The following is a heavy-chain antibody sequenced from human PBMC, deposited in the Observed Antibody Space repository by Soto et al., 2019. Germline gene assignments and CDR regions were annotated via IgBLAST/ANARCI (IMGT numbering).Heavy chain of an antibody. Sequence: SETLSLTCTVSGGSISSSSYYWGWIRQPPGKGLEWIASIYYSGSTNYNPSLKSRVTISVDTSKNQFSLKLSSVTAADTAVYYCARTTLGWAFDIWGQGTMVTVSS. V-gene: IGHV4-39*07. D-gene: IGHD6-19*01. CDR3: ARTTLGWAFDI. J-gene: IGHJ3*02. CDR2: IYYSGST. CDR1: GGSISSSSYY.